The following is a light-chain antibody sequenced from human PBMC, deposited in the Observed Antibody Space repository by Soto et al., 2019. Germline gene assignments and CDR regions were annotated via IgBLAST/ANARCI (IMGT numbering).Light chain of an antibody. V-gene: IGKV1-9*01. CDR3: QQLNGSPWT. Sequence: IQLTQSPASLSSSVGDRATITCRASPAIASFLAWYQQKPGTAPKLLIYGASTLPSGVPSRCSGSRSRKDYTLTIASLQPEDFATYYCQQLNGSPWTFGQGTKVEIK. CDR2: GAS. J-gene: IGKJ1*01. CDR1: PAIASF.